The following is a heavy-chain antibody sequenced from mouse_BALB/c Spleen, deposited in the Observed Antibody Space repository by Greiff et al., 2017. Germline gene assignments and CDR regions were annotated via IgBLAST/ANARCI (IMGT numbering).Heavy chain of an antibody. D-gene: IGHD2-4*01. CDR2: ISSGGGST. CDR3: ARQGGLRYFDY. Sequence: EVQGVESGGGLVQPGGSRKLSCAASGFTFSSYDMSWVRQTPEKRLEWVAYISSGGGSTYYPDTVKGRFTISRDNAKNTLYLQMSSLKSEDTAMYYCARQGGLRYFDYWGQGTTLTVSS. J-gene: IGHJ2*01. CDR1: GFTFSSYD. V-gene: IGHV5-12-1*01.